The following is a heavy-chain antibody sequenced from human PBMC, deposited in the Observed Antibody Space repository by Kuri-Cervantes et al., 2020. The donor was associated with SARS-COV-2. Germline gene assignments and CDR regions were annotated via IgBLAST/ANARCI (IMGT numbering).Heavy chain of an antibody. Sequence: ASVKVSCKASGYTFTSYDINWVRQATGQGLEWMGWMNPNSGNTGYAQKFQGRVTITRNTSISTAYMELSSLRSEDTAVYYCAKDRRGSGPFDYWGQGTLVTVSS. CDR3: AKDRRGSGPFDY. V-gene: IGHV1-8*03. D-gene: IGHD3-10*01. J-gene: IGHJ4*02. CDR1: GYTFTSYD. CDR2: MNPNSGNT.